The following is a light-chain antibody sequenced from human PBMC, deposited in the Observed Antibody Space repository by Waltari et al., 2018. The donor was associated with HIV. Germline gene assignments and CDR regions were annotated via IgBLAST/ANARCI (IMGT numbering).Light chain of an antibody. Sequence: QSVLTQPPSASGTPGQRVTISCSGTSSNIGSNPVNWYQQLPGAAPNLLIYNNNRRPSGVPDRFSGSKSGTSASLAISGLQSEDEADYYCAAWDDSLNGYVFGTGTKVTVL. CDR2: NNN. CDR3: AAWDDSLNGYV. J-gene: IGLJ1*01. V-gene: IGLV1-44*01. CDR1: SSNIGSNP.